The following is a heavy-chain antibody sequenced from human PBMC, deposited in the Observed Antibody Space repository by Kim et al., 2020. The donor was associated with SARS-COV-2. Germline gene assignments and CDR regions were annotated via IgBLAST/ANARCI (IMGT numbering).Heavy chain of an antibody. D-gene: IGHD3-22*01. CDR3: ARHDFPSTMIVVVIMFGLFDI. CDR2: IYYSGST. J-gene: IGHJ3*02. CDR1: GGSISSSSYY. Sequence: SETLSLTCTVSGGSISSSSYYWGWIRQPPGKGLEWIGSIYYSGSTYYNPSLKSRVTISVDTSKNQFSLKLSSVTAADTAVYYCARHDFPSTMIVVVIMFGLFDIWGQGTMVTVSS. V-gene: IGHV4-39*01.